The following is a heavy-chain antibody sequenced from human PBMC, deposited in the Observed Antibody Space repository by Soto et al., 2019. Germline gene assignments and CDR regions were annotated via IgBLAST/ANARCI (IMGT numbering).Heavy chain of an antibody. CDR2: IFYDGSND. J-gene: IGHJ6*02. Sequence: PVGSLRLSCAASGFFFQNYAMHWVRLAPGKGLEWVSYIFYDGSNDNYADSVKGRFTVSRDNSEGMMFLQMNNLRVEDSGVYFCARAMTMTLARIFGMDVWGLGTTVTVSS. V-gene: IGHV3-33*01. CDR3: ARAMTMTLARIFGMDV. CDR1: GFFFQNYA. D-gene: IGHD3-3*01.